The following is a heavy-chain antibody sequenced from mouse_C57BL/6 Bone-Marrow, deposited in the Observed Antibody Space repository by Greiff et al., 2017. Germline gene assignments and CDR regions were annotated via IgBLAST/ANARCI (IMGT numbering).Heavy chain of an antibody. V-gene: IGHV2-9*01. CDR3: AKHIYYYGSSYGYAMDY. J-gene: IGHJ4*01. Sequence: VKVVESGPGLVAPSQSLSITCTVSGFSLTSYGVDWVRQPPGKGLEWLGVIWGGGSPNYNSALMSRLSISKDNSKSQVFLKMNSLQTDDTAMYYCAKHIYYYGSSYGYAMDYWGQGTSVTVSS. CDR2: IWGGGSP. D-gene: IGHD1-1*01. CDR1: GFSLTSYG.